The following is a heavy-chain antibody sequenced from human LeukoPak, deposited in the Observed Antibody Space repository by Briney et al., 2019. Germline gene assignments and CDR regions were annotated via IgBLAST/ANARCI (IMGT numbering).Heavy chain of an antibody. CDR2: IYSGGST. V-gene: IGHV3-53*01. D-gene: IGHD4-17*01. CDR3: ARDKPYGDYNGMDV. J-gene: IGHJ6*02. Sequence: GGSLRLSCAVSGFTVSSNYMSWVRQAPGKGLKWVSVIYSGGSTYYADSVKGRFTISRDNSKNTLYLQMNSLRAEDTAVYYCARDKPYGDYNGMDVWGQGTTVTVSS. CDR1: GFTVSSNY.